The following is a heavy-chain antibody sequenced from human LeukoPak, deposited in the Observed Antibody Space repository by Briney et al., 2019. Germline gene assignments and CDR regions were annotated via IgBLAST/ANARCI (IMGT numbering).Heavy chain of an antibody. CDR1: GYTFTSYG. V-gene: IGHV1-18*01. D-gene: IGHD2-2*01. Sequence: PAASVKVSCKASGYTFTSYGISWVRQAPGQGLEWMGWISAYNGNTNYAQKLQGRVTMTTDTSTSTAYMELRSLRSDDTAVYYCVRLGSTSPGNWYKLFDQWGQGTLVTVSS. CDR2: ISAYNGNT. CDR3: VRLGSTSPGNWYKLFDQ. J-gene: IGHJ4*02.